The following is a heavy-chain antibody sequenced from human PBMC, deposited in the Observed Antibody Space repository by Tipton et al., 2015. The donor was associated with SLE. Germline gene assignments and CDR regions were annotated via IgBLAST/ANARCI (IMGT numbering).Heavy chain of an antibody. D-gene: IGHD4-23*01. CDR2: INHSGST. Sequence: TLSLTCAVYGGSFSGYYWSWIRQPPGKGLEWIGEINHSGSTNYNPSLKSRVTISVDTSKNQFSLKLSSVTAADTAVYYCARGGGDEGLPWYYFGYWGQGTLVTVSS. CDR3: ARGGGDEGLPWYYFGY. V-gene: IGHV4-34*01. J-gene: IGHJ4*02. CDR1: GGSFSGYY.